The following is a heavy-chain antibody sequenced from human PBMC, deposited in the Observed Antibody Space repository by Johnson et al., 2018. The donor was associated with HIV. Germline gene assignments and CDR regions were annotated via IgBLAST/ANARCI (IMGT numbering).Heavy chain of an antibody. CDR3: VRGRIVDLRGGGFDI. CDR2: ISYDGSNK. J-gene: IGHJ3*02. V-gene: IGHV3-30-3*01. Sequence: QVQLVESGGGVVQPGRSLRLSCAASGFTFSSYAMHWVRQAPGKGLEWVAVISYDGSNKYYADSVKGRFTISRDNSNNTLQLQMSSLRAEDTAIYDCVRGRIVDLRGGGFDIWGQGTRVIVSS. CDR1: GFTFSSYA. D-gene: IGHD1-26*01.